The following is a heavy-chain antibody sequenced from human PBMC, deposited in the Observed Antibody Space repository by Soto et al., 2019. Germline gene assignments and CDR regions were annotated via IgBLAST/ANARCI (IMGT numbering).Heavy chain of an antibody. CDR3: ARDPGIAAAGSYYYVGMYG. V-gene: IGHV1-69*13. J-gene: IGHJ6*02. Sequence: SPVKACCKASGSTFSSYAISWVRQAPGQGLECMGGIIPIFGTANYAQKFQGRVTITAGESTSTAYMELSSLRSEDTAVYYCARDPGIAAAGSYYYVGMYGWG. D-gene: IGHD6-13*01. CDR2: IIPIFGTA. CDR1: GSTFSSYA.